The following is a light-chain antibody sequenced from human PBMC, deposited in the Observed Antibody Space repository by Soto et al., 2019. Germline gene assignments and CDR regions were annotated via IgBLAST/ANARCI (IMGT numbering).Light chain of an antibody. J-gene: IGKJ3*01. V-gene: IGKV1-27*01. Sequence: DIQMTQSPSSLSASVGDRVTITCRATQGISNYLAWYQQKPGKVPKLLIYAASTLQSGVPSRFSGSRSGTDFTLTITSLQPEDVPTYYCQKYISAPFTFGPGTNVDIK. CDR1: QGISNY. CDR2: AAS. CDR3: QKYISAPFT.